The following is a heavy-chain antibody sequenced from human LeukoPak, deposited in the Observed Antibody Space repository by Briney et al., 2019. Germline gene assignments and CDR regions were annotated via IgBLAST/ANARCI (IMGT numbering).Heavy chain of an antibody. CDR3: ARDGANPDY. CDR2: INHSGST. Sequence: SETLSLTCAVYGGSFSGYFWSWIRQPPGKGLEWIGEINHSGSTDYNPSLKSRVTISVDTPKNQLSLKLSSVTAADTAVYYCARDGANPDYWGQGTLVTVSS. J-gene: IGHJ4*02. V-gene: IGHV4-34*01. CDR1: GGSFSGYF. D-gene: IGHD3-16*01.